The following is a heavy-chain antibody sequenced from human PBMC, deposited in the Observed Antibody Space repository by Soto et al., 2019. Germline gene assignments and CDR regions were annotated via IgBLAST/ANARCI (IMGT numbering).Heavy chain of an antibody. J-gene: IGHJ4*02. V-gene: IGHV4-59*08. Sequence: SETLSLTCTVSGGSISSYYWSWIRQPPGKGLEWIGYIYYSGSTNYNPSLKSRVTISVDTSKNQFTLKLSSVTAADTAVYYCARSKGLTGSNEYFDYWGQGTLVTVSS. D-gene: IGHD1-20*01. CDR1: GGSISSYY. CDR3: ARSKGLTGSNEYFDY. CDR2: IYYSGST.